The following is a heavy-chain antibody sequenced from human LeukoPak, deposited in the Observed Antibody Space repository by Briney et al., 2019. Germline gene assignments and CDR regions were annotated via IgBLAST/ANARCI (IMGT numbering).Heavy chain of an antibody. CDR1: GFTFSYYW. D-gene: IGHD3-10*01. CDR3: ASRVPGNGFDI. Sequence: PGGSLRLSCAVSGFTFSYYWMHWVRQAPGKGLVWVSRINSDGSSTSYADAVKGRFTISRDNAKNTLYLQMNSLRGEDTAVYYCASRVPGNGFDIWGQGTLVTVSS. V-gene: IGHV3-74*01. CDR2: INSDGSST. J-gene: IGHJ3*02.